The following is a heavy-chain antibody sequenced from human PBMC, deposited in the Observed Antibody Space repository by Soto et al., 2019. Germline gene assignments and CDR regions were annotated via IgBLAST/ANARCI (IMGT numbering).Heavy chain of an antibody. D-gene: IGHD3-16*02. Sequence: SETLSLTCTVSGGSISSSSYYWGWIRQPPGKGLEWIGEIYYSGSTYYNPSLKSRVTISVDTSKNQFSLKLSSVTAADTAVYYCARGFFNKYRGNNWFDPWGQGTLVTVSS. J-gene: IGHJ5*02. CDR3: ARGFFNKYRGNNWFDP. CDR1: GGSISSSSYY. V-gene: IGHV4-39*01. CDR2: IYYSGST.